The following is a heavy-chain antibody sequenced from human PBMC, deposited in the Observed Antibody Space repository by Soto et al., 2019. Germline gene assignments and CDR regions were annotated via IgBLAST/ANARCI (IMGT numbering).Heavy chain of an antibody. Sequence: GSLRLSCTASGFTFSTYWMSWVRQAPGMGLEWVANIGEDGSEKYYVDSVKGRFTISRDNAKNSLYLQMNSLRADDTAVYYCARGSGGPNYYYGMDVWGQGTTVTVSS. J-gene: IGHJ6*02. CDR1: GFTFSTYW. V-gene: IGHV3-7*03. CDR2: IGEDGSEK. CDR3: ARGSGGPNYYYGMDV. D-gene: IGHD2-15*01.